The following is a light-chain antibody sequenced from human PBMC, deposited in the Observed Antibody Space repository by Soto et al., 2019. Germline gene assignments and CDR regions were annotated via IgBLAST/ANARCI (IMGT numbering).Light chain of an antibody. CDR1: QSVSSSY. CDR3: QQYENSPIT. CDR2: GAS. V-gene: IGKV3-20*01. J-gene: IGKJ5*01. Sequence: EIVMTQSPATLSVSPGERATLSCRASQSVSSSYLTWYQQKPGQAPRLLIYGASSRATGIPDRFSGRGSGTDFSLTISRLEPEDFAVYYCQQYENSPITFGQGTRLEIK.